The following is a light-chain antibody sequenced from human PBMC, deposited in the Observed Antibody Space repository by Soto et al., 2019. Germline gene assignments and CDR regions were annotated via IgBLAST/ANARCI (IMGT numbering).Light chain of an antibody. J-gene: IGKJ3*01. CDR3: QHYSSWPT. CDR1: QSVSSN. Sequence: EIVMTQSPATLSVAPGEGATLSCRASQSVSSNLAWYQQKPGQAPRLLIYGASTRATGIPARFSDSGSGTEFTLTISSLQSEDSALYYCQHYSSWPTFGPGTKVDIK. CDR2: GAS. V-gene: IGKV3-15*01.